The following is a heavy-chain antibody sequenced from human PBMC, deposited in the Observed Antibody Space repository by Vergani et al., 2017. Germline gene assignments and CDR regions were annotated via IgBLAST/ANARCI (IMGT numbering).Heavy chain of an antibody. CDR2: ISYDGSNK. CDR3: AKEMVVAATLFDY. D-gene: IGHD2-15*01. Sequence: QVQLVESGGGVVQPGRSLRLSCAASGFTFSSYGMHWVRQAPGKGLEWVADISYDGSNKYYADSVKGRFTISRDNSKNTLYLQMNSLRAEDTAVYYCAKEMVVAATLFDYWGQGTLVTVSS. J-gene: IGHJ4*02. CDR1: GFTFSSYG. V-gene: IGHV3-30*18.